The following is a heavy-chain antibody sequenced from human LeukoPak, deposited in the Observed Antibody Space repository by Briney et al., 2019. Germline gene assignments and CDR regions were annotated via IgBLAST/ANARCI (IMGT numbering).Heavy chain of an antibody. Sequence: SETLSLNCTVSGGSISSYYWRWIRQPPGKGLEWIGYIYYSGSTNYNPSLKSRVTISVDTSKNQFSLKLSSVTAADTAVYYCARRVRGYCSSTSCHYHDAFDIWGQGTMVTVSS. CDR2: IYYSGST. CDR1: GGSISSYY. D-gene: IGHD2-2*01. CDR3: ARRVRGYCSSTSCHYHDAFDI. V-gene: IGHV4-59*08. J-gene: IGHJ3*02.